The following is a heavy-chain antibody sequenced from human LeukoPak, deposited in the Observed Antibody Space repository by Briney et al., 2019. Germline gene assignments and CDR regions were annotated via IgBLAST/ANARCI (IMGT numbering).Heavy chain of an antibody. Sequence: GASLLISCKGSGYIFISYWISWGRPLPGKGLEWMGRIDPSDSYTNYSPSFQGHVTISADKSISTAYLQWSSLKASDTAMYYCARQEYGENDYWGQGTLVTVSS. D-gene: IGHD2-2*01. CDR2: IDPSDSYT. J-gene: IGHJ4*02. CDR3: ARQEYGENDY. CDR1: GYIFISYW. V-gene: IGHV5-10-1*01.